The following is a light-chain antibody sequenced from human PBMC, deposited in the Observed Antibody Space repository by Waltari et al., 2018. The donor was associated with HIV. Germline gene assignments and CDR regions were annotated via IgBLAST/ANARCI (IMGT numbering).Light chain of an antibody. CDR2: EDN. Sequence: SALTQPASAPGSPGRSTPIPCPGTSSVVGRYNVFTWYQQHPGKAPKLMIYEDNKRPSGVSNRFSGSKSGNTASLTISGLQAEDEADYSCCSYAGSSTWVFGGGTKLTVL. V-gene: IGLV2-23*01. CDR1: SSVVGRYNV. CDR3: CSYAGSSTWV. J-gene: IGLJ3*02.